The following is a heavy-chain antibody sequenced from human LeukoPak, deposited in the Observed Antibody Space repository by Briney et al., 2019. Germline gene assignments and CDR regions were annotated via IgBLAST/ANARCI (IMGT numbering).Heavy chain of an antibody. CDR2: IYPGDSDT. Sequence: GESLKISCKGSGYSFTNYWIGWVRQMTGKGLEWMGIIYPGDSDTRYSPSLQGQVTISADKSISTAYLQWSSLKASDTAIYCCARHGTYYDFWSGYYTIDYWGQGTLVTVSS. D-gene: IGHD3-3*01. V-gene: IGHV5-51*01. J-gene: IGHJ4*02. CDR1: GYSFTNYW. CDR3: ARHGTYYDFWSGYYTIDY.